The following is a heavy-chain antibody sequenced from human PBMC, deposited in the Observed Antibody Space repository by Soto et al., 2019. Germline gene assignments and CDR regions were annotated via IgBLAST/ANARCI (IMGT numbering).Heavy chain of an antibody. D-gene: IGHD6-13*01. J-gene: IGHJ6*02. CDR2: IIPIFGTA. CDR1: GGTFSSYA. V-gene: IGHV1-69*13. Sequence: VASVKVSCKASGGTFSSYAISWVRQAPGQGLEWMGGIIPIFGTANYAQKFQGRVTITADESTSTAYMELSSLRSEDTAVYYCARDRQQLGHYYYYGMDVWGQGTTVTVSS. CDR3: ARDRQQLGHYYYYGMDV.